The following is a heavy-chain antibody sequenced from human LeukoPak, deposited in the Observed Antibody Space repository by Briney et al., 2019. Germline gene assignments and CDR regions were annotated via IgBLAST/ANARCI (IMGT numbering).Heavy chain of an antibody. CDR2: IYYSGST. V-gene: IGHV4-59*12. CDR3: ARTNSGYGFDY. J-gene: IGHJ4*02. CDR1: GGSISSYY. Sequence: MSSETLSLTCTVSGGSISSYYWSWIRQPPGKGLEWIGYIYYSGSTYYNPSLKSRVTISVDTSKNQFSLKLSSVTAADTAVYYCARTNSGYGFDYWGQGTLVTVSS. D-gene: IGHD5-12*01.